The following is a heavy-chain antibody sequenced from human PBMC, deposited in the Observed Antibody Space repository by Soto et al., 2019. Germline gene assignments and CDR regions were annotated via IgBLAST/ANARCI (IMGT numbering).Heavy chain of an antibody. D-gene: IGHD2-15*01. CDR2: IGTAGDT. CDR1: GFTFSGFD. CDR3: ARGQEVGAHFFDS. J-gene: IGHJ4*02. Sequence: SGGSLRLSCEASGFTFSGFDMHWVRQPTGKGLEWVSTIGTAGDTYFAVSVKGRFTISRDNAKNSLSLQMNSLRAGDTAVYFCARGQEVGAHFFDSWRQGTQVTVSS. V-gene: IGHV3-13*01.